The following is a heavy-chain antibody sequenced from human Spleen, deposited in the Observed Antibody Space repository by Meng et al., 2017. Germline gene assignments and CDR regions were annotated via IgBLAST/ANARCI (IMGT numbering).Heavy chain of an antibody. J-gene: IGHJ4*02. CDR2: IIHSGST. Sequence: VQLQPCAAVVLQLSEPLPLPCLCLCGPCSVYDWSSIPQHPGKGLEWIGEIIHSGSTIYNPSLESRATISVDTSQNNLSLKLSSVTAADSAVYYCARGPTTMAHDFDYWGQGTLVTVSS. CDR1: CGPCSVYD. D-gene: IGHD4-11*01. V-gene: IGHV4-34*01. CDR3: ARGPTTMAHDFDY.